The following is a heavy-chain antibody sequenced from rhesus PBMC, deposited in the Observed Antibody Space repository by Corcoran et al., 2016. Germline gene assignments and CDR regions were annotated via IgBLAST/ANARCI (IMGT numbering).Heavy chain of an antibody. CDR2: IDPSDSDT. CDR1: GYSFTSYW. D-gene: IGHD3-34*01. Sequence: EVQLVQSGAEVKRHGESLKISCKTSGYSFTSYWISWVRRLPGKGLVWMGAIDPSDSDTRYNPSFHGQVTISADKSISTAYLQWSRLKASDTATYYCAKGGWGDLFDYWGQGVLVTVSS. V-gene: IGHV5-20*01. CDR3: AKGGWGDLFDY. J-gene: IGHJ4*01.